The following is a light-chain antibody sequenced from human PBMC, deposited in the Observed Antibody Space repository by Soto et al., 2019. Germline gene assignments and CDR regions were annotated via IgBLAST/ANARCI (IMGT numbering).Light chain of an antibody. Sequence: DIQLTQSPSTLSASVGDRVTITCRASQSITNWLVWYQQKPGKAPKVLIHMASSLKSGVPSRFSGSGSGTEFTLTITSLQADDSATYYCQQYNSLSSVSFGGGTKVEI. J-gene: IGKJ4*01. CDR1: QSITNW. CDR2: MAS. V-gene: IGKV1-5*03. CDR3: QQYNSLSSVS.